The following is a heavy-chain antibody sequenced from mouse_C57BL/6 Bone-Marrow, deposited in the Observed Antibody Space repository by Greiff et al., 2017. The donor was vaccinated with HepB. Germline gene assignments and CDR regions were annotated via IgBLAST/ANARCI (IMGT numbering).Heavy chain of an antibody. Sequence: VKLVESGAELMKPGASVKLSCKATGYTFPGSWIEWVKQRPGHGLEWIGEILPGSGSTNYNEKFKGKATFTADTSSNPAYMQLSSLTTEDSAIYDCARELFITTVVCYWYVDVWGTGTTVTVSS. CDR1: GYTFPGSW. D-gene: IGHD1-1*01. CDR2: ILPGSGST. CDR3: ARELFITTVVCYWYVDV. J-gene: IGHJ1*03. V-gene: IGHV1-9*01.